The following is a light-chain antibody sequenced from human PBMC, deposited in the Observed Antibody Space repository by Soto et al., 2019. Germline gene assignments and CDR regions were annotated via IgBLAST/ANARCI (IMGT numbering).Light chain of an antibody. J-gene: IGLJ2*01. CDR2: DVS. CDR1: SSDVGGYNY. V-gene: IGLV2-14*01. CDR3: SSYTSSSTLVI. Sequence: QSALTQPASVSGSPGQSITISCTGTSSDVGGYNYVSWYQQHPGKAPKLMIFDVSNRPSGVSNRFSASKSGNAAALTISGLQAEDEDDYYCSSYTSSSTLVIFGGGTKLTVL.